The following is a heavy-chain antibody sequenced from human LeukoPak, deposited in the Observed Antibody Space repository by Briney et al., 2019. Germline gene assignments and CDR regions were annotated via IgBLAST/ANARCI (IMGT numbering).Heavy chain of an antibody. CDR1: GGSISTYY. D-gene: IGHD5-18*01. Sequence: KPSETLSLTCTVSGGSISTYYWSWIRQPAGKGLEWIGRIYTSGSTNYNPSLKSRVTMSVDTSKNQFSLKLSSVTAADTAVYYCARDLERGYSYGFFDYWGQGTLVTVSS. V-gene: IGHV4-4*07. CDR3: ARDLERGYSYGFFDY. J-gene: IGHJ4*02. CDR2: IYTSGST.